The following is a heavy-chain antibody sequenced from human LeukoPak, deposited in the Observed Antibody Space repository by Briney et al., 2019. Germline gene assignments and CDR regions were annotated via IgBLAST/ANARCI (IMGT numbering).Heavy chain of an antibody. CDR2: TYYRSKWYN. Sequence: SQTLSLTCAISGDSVSSNSAAWNWIRQSPSRGLEWLGRTYYRSKWYNDYAVSVKSRITINPDTSKNQFSLQLNSVTPEDTAVYYCARDRGPTSTYYYDSSGYYYFDYWGQGTLVTVSS. CDR1: GDSVSSNSAA. CDR3: ARDRGPTSTYYYDSSGYYYFDY. D-gene: IGHD3-22*01. J-gene: IGHJ4*02. V-gene: IGHV6-1*01.